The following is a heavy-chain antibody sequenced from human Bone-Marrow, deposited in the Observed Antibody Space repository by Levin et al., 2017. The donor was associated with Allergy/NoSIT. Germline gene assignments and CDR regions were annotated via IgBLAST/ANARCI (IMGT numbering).Heavy chain of an antibody. CDR3: AGVKGADDYIWGSYRYGYIDY. D-gene: IGHD3-16*02. Sequence: SETLSLTCTVSGGSISSGGYYWSWIRQHPGKRLEWIGYIYYSGSTYYNPSLKSRVTISVDTSKNQFSLELSSVTAAETAVYYCAGVKGADDYIWGSYRYGYIDYWGQGTLVTVSS. CDR2: IYYSGST. V-gene: IGHV4-31*03. J-gene: IGHJ4*02. CDR1: GGSISSGGYY.